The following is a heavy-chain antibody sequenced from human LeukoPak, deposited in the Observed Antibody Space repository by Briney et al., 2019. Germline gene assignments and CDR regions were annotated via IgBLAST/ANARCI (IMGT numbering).Heavy chain of an antibody. CDR3: ARGGDYGDYWWFDP. V-gene: IGHV4-34*01. Sequence: SETLSLTCAVYGGSFSGYYWSWIRQPPGKGLEWIGEINHSGSTNYNPSLKSRVTISVDTSKNQFSLKLNSVTAADTAVYYCARGGDYGDYWWFDPWGQGTLSPSPQ. D-gene: IGHD4-17*01. CDR2: INHSGST. J-gene: IGHJ5*02. CDR1: GGSFSGYY.